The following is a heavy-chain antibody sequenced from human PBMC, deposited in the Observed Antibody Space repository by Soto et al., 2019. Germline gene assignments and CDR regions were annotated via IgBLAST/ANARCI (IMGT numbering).Heavy chain of an antibody. Sequence: ASVKVSCKASGFTFTNYAITWVRQAPGQGLEWMGWISAYNGNTNYAQKFQGWVTMTRDTSTSTLYMELTSLTSDDTAIYYCARGGHVVVVTAALDYWGQGTLVTVSS. CDR3: ARGGHVVVVTAALDY. J-gene: IGHJ4*02. V-gene: IGHV1-18*01. D-gene: IGHD2-21*02. CDR1: GFTFTNYA. CDR2: ISAYNGNT.